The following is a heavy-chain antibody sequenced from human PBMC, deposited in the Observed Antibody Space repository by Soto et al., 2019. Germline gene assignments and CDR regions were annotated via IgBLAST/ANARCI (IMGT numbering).Heavy chain of an antibody. V-gene: IGHV4-38-2*01. CDR1: GYSISSGYY. CDR2: IYHSGST. J-gene: IGHJ4*02. Sequence: PSETLSLTCAVSGYSISSGYYWGWIRQPPGEGLEWIGSIYHSGSTYYNPSLKSRVTISVDTSKNQSSLKLSSVTAADTAVYYCAGERITMVRGVIGWGQGTLVTVSS. CDR3: AGERITMVRGVIG. D-gene: IGHD3-10*01.